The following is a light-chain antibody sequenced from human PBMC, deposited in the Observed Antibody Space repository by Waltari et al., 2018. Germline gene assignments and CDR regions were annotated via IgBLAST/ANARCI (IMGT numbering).Light chain of an antibody. CDR1: QNIHDN. Sequence: ELLMTQSQATLSSAPGESVTLSCRASQNIHDNLAWYQQKPGQAPRLLIYGASTRATAIPARFRGSGSGTEFTLTISSLQSEDLAIYYCQQYNKWPPLTFGGGTKVEIK. CDR3: QQYNKWPPLT. V-gene: IGKV3-15*01. CDR2: GAS. J-gene: IGKJ4*01.